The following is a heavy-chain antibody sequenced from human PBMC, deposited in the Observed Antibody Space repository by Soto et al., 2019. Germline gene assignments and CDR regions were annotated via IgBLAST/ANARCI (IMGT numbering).Heavy chain of an antibody. Sequence: ASVKVSCKASGYTFTSYYMHWVRQAPGQGLEWMGTINPSGGSTSYAQKFQGRVTMTRDTSTSTVYMELRSLRSEDTAVYYCARHIWTGRFLEWFNGMDVWGQGTTVTVSS. CDR2: INPSGGST. CDR1: GYTFTSYY. J-gene: IGHJ6*02. V-gene: IGHV1-46*01. CDR3: ARHIWTGRFLEWFNGMDV. D-gene: IGHD3-3*01.